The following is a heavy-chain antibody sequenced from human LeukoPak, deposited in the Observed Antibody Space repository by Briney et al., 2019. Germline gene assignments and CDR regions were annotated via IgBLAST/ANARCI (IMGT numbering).Heavy chain of an antibody. D-gene: IGHD2-2*01. V-gene: IGHV1-46*01. CDR1: GYTFTSYY. CDR2: TNPSGGST. Sequence: GASVKVSCKASGYTFTSYYMHWVRQAPGQGLEWMGITNPSGGSTSYAQKFQGKVTMTRDTSTSTVYMELSSLRSEDTAVYYCARDFLIQYCSSTSCYPHLSYYGMDVWGQGTTVTVSS. CDR3: ARDFLIQYCSSTSCYPHLSYYGMDV. J-gene: IGHJ6*02.